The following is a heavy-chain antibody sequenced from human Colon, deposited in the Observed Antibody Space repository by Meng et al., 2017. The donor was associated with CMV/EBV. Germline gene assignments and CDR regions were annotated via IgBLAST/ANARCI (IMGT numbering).Heavy chain of an antibody. CDR1: GYSFTNYY. CDR3: ARNLRRGKDSNFDY. D-gene: IGHD1-26*01. V-gene: IGHV1-46*04. CDR2: INPFDGDT. Sequence: ASGYSFTNYYMEWVRQAPGQGLEWMGMINPFDGDTNYAQKLQGRVTMTRDTSTSTVYMELSGLSSEDTAVYYCARNLRRGKDSNFDYWGQGTLVTVSS. J-gene: IGHJ4*02.